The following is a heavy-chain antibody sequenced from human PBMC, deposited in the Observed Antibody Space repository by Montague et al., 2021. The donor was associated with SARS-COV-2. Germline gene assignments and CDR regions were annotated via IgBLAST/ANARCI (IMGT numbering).Heavy chain of an antibody. CDR1: GASITTYY. D-gene: IGHD3-10*01. CDR2: IFNSGHT. J-gene: IGHJ4*01. Sequence: SETLSLTCSVSGASITTYYWCWIWQAPGKGLEWIAYIFNSGHTNXNSSLRGRVAISIDTSGDQFSLFLTSITAADTAVYYCAGQTYLASAYYFDYWGLGTLVTVSS. CDR3: AGQTYLASAYYFDY. V-gene: IGHV4-59*01.